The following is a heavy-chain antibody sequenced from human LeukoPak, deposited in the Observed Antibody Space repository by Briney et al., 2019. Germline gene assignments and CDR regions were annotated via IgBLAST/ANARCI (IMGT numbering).Heavy chain of an antibody. CDR1: GGSFSGYY. J-gene: IGHJ6*02. CDR2: INHSGSA. CDR3: ARVVHDFWSGSPSYGMDV. Sequence: PSETLSLTCAVYGGSFSGYYWSWIRQPPGKGLEWIGEINHSGSANYNPSLKSRVTISVDTSKNQFSLKLSSVTAADTAVYYCARVVHDFWSGSPSYGMDVWGQGTTVTVSS. D-gene: IGHD3-3*01. V-gene: IGHV4-34*01.